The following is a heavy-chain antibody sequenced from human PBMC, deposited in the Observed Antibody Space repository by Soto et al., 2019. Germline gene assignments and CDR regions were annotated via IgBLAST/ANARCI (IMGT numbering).Heavy chain of an antibody. J-gene: IGHJ4*01. V-gene: IGHV6-1*01. D-gene: IGHD1-26*01. Sequence: SQTLSLTCAITGDSVSSNSAGWSWVRQSPSRGLEWLGRTYYRSKWYYEYAVSVRGRITINPDTSKNQYSLQLNSVTREDTAVYFCARGEQYSGRIFDYWGQGTLVTVSS. CDR1: GDSVSSNSAG. CDR2: TYYRSKWYY. CDR3: ARGEQYSGRIFDY.